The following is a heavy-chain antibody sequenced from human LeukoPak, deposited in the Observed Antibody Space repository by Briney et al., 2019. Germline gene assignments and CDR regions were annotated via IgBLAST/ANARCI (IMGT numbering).Heavy chain of an antibody. CDR2: TRNKANSYTT. CDR1: GFTFSDHY. Sequence: ASGFTFSDHYMDWVRQAPGKGLEWVGRTRNKANSYTTEYAASVKGRFTISRDDSKNSLYLQMNSPKTEDTAVYYCARVGDYGDYFWGQGTLVTVSS. CDR3: ARVGDYGDYF. V-gene: IGHV3-72*01. D-gene: IGHD4-17*01. J-gene: IGHJ4*02.